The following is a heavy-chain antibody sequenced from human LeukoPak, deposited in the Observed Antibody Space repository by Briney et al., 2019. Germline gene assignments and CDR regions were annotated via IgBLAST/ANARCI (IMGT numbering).Heavy chain of an antibody. CDR1: GFTFSSCW. CDR2: IKEDGSKK. V-gene: IGHV3-7*01. D-gene: IGHD6-13*01. J-gene: IGHJ6*02. Sequence: PGGSLRLSCAASGFTFSSCWMTWVRQAPGKGLEWVANIKEDGSKKNYVDSVKGRFTIFRDNAKNSLYLQMNSLRAEDTAVYYCATKRDSSNWRWGQGTTVTVSS. CDR3: ATKRDSSNWR.